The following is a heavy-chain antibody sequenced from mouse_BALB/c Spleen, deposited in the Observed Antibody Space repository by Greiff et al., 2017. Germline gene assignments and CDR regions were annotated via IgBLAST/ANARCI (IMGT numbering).Heavy chain of an antibody. D-gene: IGHD2-4*01. V-gene: IGHV8-8*01. Sequence: QVTLKESGPGILQPSQTLSLTCSFSGFSLSTSGMGVGWIRQPSGKGLEWLAHIWWDDDKRYNPALKSRLTISKDTSSNQVFLKIASVDTADTATYYCARAYYDYGEEYAMDYWGQGTSVTVSS. CDR2: IWWDDDK. CDR3: ARAYYDYGEEYAMDY. CDR1: GFSLSTSGMG. J-gene: IGHJ4*01.